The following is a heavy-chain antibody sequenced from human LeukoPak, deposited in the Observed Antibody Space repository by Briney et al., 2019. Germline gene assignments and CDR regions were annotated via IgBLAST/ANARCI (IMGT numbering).Heavy chain of an antibody. J-gene: IGHJ4*02. D-gene: IGHD3-10*01. CDR3: AGFGAGSYY. CDR1: GGSISSSY. Sequence: SETLSLTCTVSGGSISSSYCSWIRQPAGKRLEWIGRIYTTGSTDSTDFNPSLKSRVTMSVDTSKNQFSLKLGSVTAADTAVYYCAGFGAGSYYWGQGTLVTVSS. CDR2: IYTTGST. V-gene: IGHV4-4*07.